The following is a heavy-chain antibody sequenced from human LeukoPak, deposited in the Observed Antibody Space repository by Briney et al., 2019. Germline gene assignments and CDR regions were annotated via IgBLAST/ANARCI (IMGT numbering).Heavy chain of an antibody. Sequence: SETLSLTCTVSGGFIGGSGYYWGWIRQPPGKGLEWIGSSYYSGGTYYNPSLKSRVTISVDTSKNQFSLKLRSVTAADTAVYYCARGSTGGFDYWGQGTLVTVSS. D-gene: IGHD2-8*02. CDR2: SYYSGGT. CDR3: ARGSTGGFDY. J-gene: IGHJ4*02. V-gene: IGHV4-39*01. CDR1: GGFIGGSGYY.